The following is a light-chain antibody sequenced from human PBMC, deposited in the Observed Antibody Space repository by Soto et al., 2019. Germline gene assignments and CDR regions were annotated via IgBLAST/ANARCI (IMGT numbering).Light chain of an antibody. CDR1: SSDVGGYNY. Sequence: QSALTQPASVSGSPGQSITISCTGTSSDVGGYNYVSWYQQYPDRAPKVMIYEVSNRPSGVSNRFSGSKSGNTASLTISGRQAEDEADYYCSSYTSSSLYYVFGTGTKVTVL. CDR2: EVS. CDR3: SSYTSSSLYYV. V-gene: IGLV2-14*01. J-gene: IGLJ1*01.